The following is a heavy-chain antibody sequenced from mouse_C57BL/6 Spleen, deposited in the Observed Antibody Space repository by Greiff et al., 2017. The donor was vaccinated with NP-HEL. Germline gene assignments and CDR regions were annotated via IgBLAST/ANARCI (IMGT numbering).Heavy chain of an antibody. V-gene: IGHV1-15*01. CDR3: TRGDFDY. CDR2: IDPETGGT. CDR1: GYTFTDYE. J-gene: IGHJ2*01. Sequence: QVQLQQSGAALVRPGASVTLSCTASGYTFTDYEMHWVKQTPVHGLEWIGAIDPETGGTAYTQKFKGKAILTADKSSSTAYMELRSLTSEDSAVYYCTRGDFDYWGQGTTLTVSS.